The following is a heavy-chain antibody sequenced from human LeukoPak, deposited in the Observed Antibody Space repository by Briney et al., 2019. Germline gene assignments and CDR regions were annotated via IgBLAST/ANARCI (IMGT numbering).Heavy chain of an antibody. CDR3: VRRAPGYSSGWLDY. CDR1: GFTFSTYA. CDR2: ISSSGGST. J-gene: IGHJ4*02. Sequence: GGSLGLSYAASGFTFSTYAMHWVRQAPGKGLEYVSAISSSGGSTFYANSVKGRFTISRDNFKSTLYLQMGSLRAEDMALYYCVRRAPGYSSGWLDYWGQGTLVTVSS. D-gene: IGHD6-19*01. V-gene: IGHV3-64*01.